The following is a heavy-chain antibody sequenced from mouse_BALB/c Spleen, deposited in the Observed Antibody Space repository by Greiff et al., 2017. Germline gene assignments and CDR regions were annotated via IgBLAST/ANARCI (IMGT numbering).Heavy chain of an antibody. V-gene: IGHV3-8*02. CDR2: ISYSGST. D-gene: IGHD2-1*01. Sequence: EVKLMESGPSLVKPSQTLSLTCSVTGDSITSGYWNWIRKFPGNKLEYMGYISYSGSTYYNPSLKSRISITRDASKNQYYLQLNSVTTEDTATYYCARLDGYGNYWFAYWGQGTLVTVSA. J-gene: IGHJ3*01. CDR3: ARLDGYGNYWFAY. CDR1: GDSITSGY.